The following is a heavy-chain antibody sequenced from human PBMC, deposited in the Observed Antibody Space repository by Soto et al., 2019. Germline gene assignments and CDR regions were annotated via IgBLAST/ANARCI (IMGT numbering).Heavy chain of an antibody. D-gene: IGHD3-9*01. CDR2: IYYSGST. CDR1: GGSISSSSYY. CDR3: ATQIPWSYDILTGYYDAFDI. Sequence: SETLSLTCTVSGGSISSSSYYWGWIRQPPGKGLEWIGSIYYSGSTYYNPSLKSRVTISVDTSKNQFSLKLSSVTAADTAVYYCATQIPWSYDILTGYYDAFDIWGQGTMVTVSS. V-gene: IGHV4-39*01. J-gene: IGHJ3*02.